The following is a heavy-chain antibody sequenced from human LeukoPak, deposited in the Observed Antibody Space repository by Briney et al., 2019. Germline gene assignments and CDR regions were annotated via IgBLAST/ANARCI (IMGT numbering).Heavy chain of an antibody. J-gene: IGHJ4*02. CDR2: VYSGGST. CDR1: GFIVTNNY. CDR3: ARDPPAVLIDTYG. D-gene: IGHD2-8*01. V-gene: IGHV3-66*01. Sequence: PGGSLRLSCTASGFIVTNNYINWVRQAPGKGLEWVSLVYSGGSTYYADSVKGRFTISRDNSKNVVYLQMNSLRAEDTAMYYCARDPPAVLIDTYGWGQGTLVTVSS.